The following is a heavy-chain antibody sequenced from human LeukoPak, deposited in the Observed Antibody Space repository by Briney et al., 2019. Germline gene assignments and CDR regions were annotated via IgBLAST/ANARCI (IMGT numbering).Heavy chain of an antibody. D-gene: IGHD1-26*01. CDR1: GFTFSSYG. V-gene: IGHV3-33*01. Sequence: GRSLRLSCAASGFTFSSYGMHWVRQAPGKGLEWVAVIWYDGSNKYYADSVKGRFTISRDNSKNTLYLQMNSLRAEDTAVYYCARGSSWFDPWGQGTLVTVSS. CDR2: IWYDGSNK. CDR3: ARGSSWFDP. J-gene: IGHJ5*02.